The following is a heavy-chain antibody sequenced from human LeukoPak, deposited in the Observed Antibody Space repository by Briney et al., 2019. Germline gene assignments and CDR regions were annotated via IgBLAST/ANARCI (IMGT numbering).Heavy chain of an antibody. CDR2: ISSSGSTI. V-gene: IGHV3-48*03. J-gene: IGHJ4*02. CDR1: GFTFSSYE. D-gene: IGHD2-2*01. CDR3: ARILQLEYYFDY. Sequence: GGSLRLSCAASGFTFSSYEMNWVRQAPGKGLEWVSYISSSGSTIYSADSVKGRFTISRDNAKNSLYLQMNSLRAEDTAVYYCARILQLEYYFDYWGQGTLVTVSS.